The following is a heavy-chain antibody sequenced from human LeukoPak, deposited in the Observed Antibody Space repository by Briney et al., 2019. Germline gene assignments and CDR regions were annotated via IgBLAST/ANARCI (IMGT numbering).Heavy chain of an antibody. CDR3: ASQKNGASDY. J-gene: IGHJ4*02. V-gene: IGHV3-7*03. CDR2: TKQDGSDK. Sequence: GGSLRLSCAASGFTFSNYGMNWVRQAPGKGLEWLTNTKQDGSDKYYVDSVKGRFTISRDNSKNSLYLQMNSLRAEDTAVYYCASQKNGASDYWGQGGLVTVS. CDR1: GFTFSNYG. D-gene: IGHD1-1*01.